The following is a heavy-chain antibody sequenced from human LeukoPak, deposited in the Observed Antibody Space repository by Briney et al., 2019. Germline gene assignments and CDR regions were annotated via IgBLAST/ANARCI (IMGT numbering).Heavy chain of an antibody. CDR3: ARTYSGSWIGAFDI. CDR1: GYSFISDD. J-gene: IGHJ3*02. Sequence: GASVKVSCKASGYSFISDDINWVRQATGQGLEWMGWINPNSGGTNYAQKFQGRVTMTRDTSISTAYMELSRLRSDDTAVYYCARTYSGSWIGAFDIWGQGTMVTVSS. V-gene: IGHV1-2*02. CDR2: INPNSGGT. D-gene: IGHD1-26*01.